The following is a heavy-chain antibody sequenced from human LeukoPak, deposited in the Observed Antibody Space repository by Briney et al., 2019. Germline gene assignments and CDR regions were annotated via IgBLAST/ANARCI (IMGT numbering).Heavy chain of an antibody. V-gene: IGHV1-3*01. Sequence: GASVKVSCKASGYTFTSYAMHWVRQAPGQRLEWMGWINAGNGNTKYLQKFQGRVTITRDTSASTAYMELSSLRSEDTAVYYCARAQKGLRGAFDIWGQGTMVTVSS. D-gene: IGHD5-12*01. CDR3: ARAQKGLRGAFDI. CDR1: GYTFTSYA. CDR2: INAGNGNT. J-gene: IGHJ3*02.